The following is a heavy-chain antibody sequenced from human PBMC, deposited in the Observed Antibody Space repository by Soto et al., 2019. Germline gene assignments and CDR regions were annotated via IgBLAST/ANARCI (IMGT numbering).Heavy chain of an antibody. CDR2: ISGGGGTI. CDR3: ARSREVIAASGSFDY. J-gene: IGHJ4*02. D-gene: IGHD6-13*01. CDR1: GFTFGSYV. Sequence: PGGSLRLSCAASGFTFGSYVMSWVRQAPGKGLEWVSAISGGGGTIYYADSVKGRFTISRDNSKNTLYVQLSSLRAEDAAMYYCARSREVIAASGSFDYWGRGTLVTVSS. V-gene: IGHV3-23*01.